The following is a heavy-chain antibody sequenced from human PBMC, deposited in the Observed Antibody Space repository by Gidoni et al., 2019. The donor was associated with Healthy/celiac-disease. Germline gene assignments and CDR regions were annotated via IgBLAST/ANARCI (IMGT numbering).Heavy chain of an antibody. D-gene: IGHD3-3*01. Sequence: QVQLVQSGAAVKKPGASVKVSCTASGYTFPSYGISWVRQAPGQGLEWMGWISAYNGNTNYAQKRQGRVTMTTDTSTSTDYMRLRSLGSDDTAVYYCVRSTYDDFWSGYHYDFDYWGQGTLVTVSS. J-gene: IGHJ4*02. CDR1: GYTFPSYG. V-gene: IGHV1-18*01. CDR2: ISAYNGNT. CDR3: VRSTYDDFWSGYHYDFDY.